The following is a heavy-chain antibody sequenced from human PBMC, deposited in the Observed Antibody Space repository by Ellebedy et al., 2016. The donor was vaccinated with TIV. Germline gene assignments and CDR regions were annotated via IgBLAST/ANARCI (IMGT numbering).Heavy chain of an antibody. CDR1: GGSLTNHF. D-gene: IGHD6-6*01. CDR3: ARDRSSSGYYYYGMDV. J-gene: IGHJ6*02. V-gene: IGHV4-59*11. CDR2: IYYSGTT. Sequence: MPGGSLRLSCTVSGGSLTNHFWSWIRQPPGKGLEWIASIYYSGTTNYNPSLKSRVTISVDTSKNQISLTLSSVTAADTAVYYCARDRSSSGYYYYGMDVWGQGTTVTVSS.